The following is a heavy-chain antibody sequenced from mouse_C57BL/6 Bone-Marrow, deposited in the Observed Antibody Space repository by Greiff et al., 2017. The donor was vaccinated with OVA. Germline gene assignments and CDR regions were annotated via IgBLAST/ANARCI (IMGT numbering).Heavy chain of an antibody. CDR1: GYTFTEYT. CDR3: ARHGRSGYDYDGAWFAY. D-gene: IGHD2-4*01. V-gene: IGHV1-62-2*01. CDR2: FYPGSGSI. Sequence: QVQLQQSGAELVKPGASVKLSCKASGYTFTEYTIHWVKQRSGQGLEWIGRFYPGSGSIKYNEKFKDKATLTAAKSSSTVYMELSRLTSEDSAVYFCARHGRSGYDYDGAWFAYWGQGTLVTVSA. J-gene: IGHJ3*01.